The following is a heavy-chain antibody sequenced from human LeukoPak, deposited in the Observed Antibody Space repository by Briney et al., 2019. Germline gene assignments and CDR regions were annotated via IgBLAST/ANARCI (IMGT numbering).Heavy chain of an antibody. D-gene: IGHD3-22*01. V-gene: IGHV1-3*01. CDR1: GYTFTSYA. CDR3: ARDPLSGYHDY. J-gene: IGHJ4*02. CDR2: INAGNGDT. Sequence: ASVKVSCKASGYTFTSYAIHWVRQAPGQRLEWMGWINAGNGDTKYSQKFQGRVTITRDTSANTAYMDLSSLRSEDTAVYYCARDPLSGYHDYWGQGTLVTVSS.